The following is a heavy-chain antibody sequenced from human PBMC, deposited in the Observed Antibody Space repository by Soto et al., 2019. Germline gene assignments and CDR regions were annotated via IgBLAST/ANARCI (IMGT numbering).Heavy chain of an antibody. J-gene: IGHJ6*02. V-gene: IGHV4-38-2*02. D-gene: IGHD4-17*01. CDR1: GYSISSGYY. CDR3: ARESYDVDYGDYIFSEYYYGMDV. CDR2: IYHSGST. Sequence: SDTLCLTWAVSGYSISSGYYWGWIRQPPGKGLEWIGSIYHSGSTYYNPSLKSRVTISVDTSKNQFSLKLSSVTAADTAVYYCARESYDVDYGDYIFSEYYYGMDVWGQGTTVTVSS.